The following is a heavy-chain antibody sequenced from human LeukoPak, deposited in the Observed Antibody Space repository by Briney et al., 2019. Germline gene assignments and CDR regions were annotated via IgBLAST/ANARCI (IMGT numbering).Heavy chain of an antibody. Sequence: KPGGSLRLSCAASGFTVSDSMNWVRQASGKGLEWVSSINSNSNYIYYADSVKGRFTISRDNAKDSLYLQMNSLRAEDTVVYYCAREKFADGYFQHWGQGTLVTVSS. J-gene: IGHJ1*01. CDR1: GFTVSDS. CDR2: INSNSNYI. D-gene: IGHD3-10*01. V-gene: IGHV3-21*01. CDR3: AREKFADGYFQH.